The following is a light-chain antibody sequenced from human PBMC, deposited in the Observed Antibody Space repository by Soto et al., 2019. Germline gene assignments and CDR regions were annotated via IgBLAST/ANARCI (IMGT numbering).Light chain of an antibody. V-gene: IGKV1-5*03. CDR1: QSISSW. Sequence: DIQMTQSPSTLSASVGDRVTITCRASQSISSWLAWYQQKPGKAPKLLIYKASSLESGVPSRFCASGSGTEFTLTISSLQPDDFATYYCQQYNSYRTFGQGTKV. CDR2: KAS. J-gene: IGKJ1*01. CDR3: QQYNSYRT.